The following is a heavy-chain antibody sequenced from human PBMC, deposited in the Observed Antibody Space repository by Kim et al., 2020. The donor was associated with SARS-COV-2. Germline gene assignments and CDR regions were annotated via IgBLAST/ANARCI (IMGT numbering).Heavy chain of an antibody. D-gene: IGHD3-10*01. J-gene: IGHJ4*02. V-gene: IGHV3-30-3*01. Sequence: GGSLRLSCAASGFTFSSYAMHWVRQAPGKGLEWVAVISYDGSNKYYADSVKGRFTISRDNSKNTLYLQMNSLRAEDTAVYYCARDHSGLYETDYWGQGTLVTVSS. CDR2: ISYDGSNK. CDR3: ARDHSGLYETDY. CDR1: GFTFSSYA.